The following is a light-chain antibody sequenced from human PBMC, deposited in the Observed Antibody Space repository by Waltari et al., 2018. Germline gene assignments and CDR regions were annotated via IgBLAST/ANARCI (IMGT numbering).Light chain of an antibody. V-gene: IGLV1-47*01. Sequence: QSVLTQPPSASGTPGQRATISCSGSISNLGTTYVYSYQPFPGTAPRLLIQRNNQRPSGVLHRSAGSESGPSASRAIHGLRSEDEADYYCAAWDDSLRVGGFGGGTKLTV. J-gene: IGLJ3*02. CDR3: AAWDDSLRVGG. CDR2: RNN. CDR1: ISNLGTTY.